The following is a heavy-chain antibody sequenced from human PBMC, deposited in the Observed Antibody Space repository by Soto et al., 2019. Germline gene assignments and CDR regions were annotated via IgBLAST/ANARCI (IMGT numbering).Heavy chain of an antibody. CDR3: AKDRNDILTDLPEDY. D-gene: IGHD3-9*01. Sequence: PGGSLRLSCAASGFTFSSYGMHWVRQAPGKGLEWVAVISYDGSNKYYADSVKGRFTISRDNSKNTLYLQMNSLRAEDTALYYCAKDRNDILTDLPEDYWGQGTLVTVSS. CDR1: GFTFSSYG. V-gene: IGHV3-30*18. CDR2: ISYDGSNK. J-gene: IGHJ4*02.